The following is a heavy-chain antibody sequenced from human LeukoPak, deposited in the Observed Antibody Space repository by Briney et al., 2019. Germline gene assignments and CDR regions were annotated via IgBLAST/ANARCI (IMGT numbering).Heavy chain of an antibody. CDR2: FSADEINI. J-gene: IGHJ4*02. V-gene: IGHV3-30*18. D-gene: IGHD2-2*01. Sequence: GGSLRLSCAASGFTVSSNYMSWVRQAPGKGLEWVALFSADEINIYYADSVKGRFTISRDNSKNMLYLQMNSLRAEDTALYYCAKAAGSNPPYDYWGQGTLVTVSS. CDR1: GFTVSSNY. CDR3: AKAAGSNPPYDY.